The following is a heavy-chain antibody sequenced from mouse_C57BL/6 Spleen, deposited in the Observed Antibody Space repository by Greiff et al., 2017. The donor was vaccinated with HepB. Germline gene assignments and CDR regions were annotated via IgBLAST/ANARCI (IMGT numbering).Heavy chain of an antibody. Sequence: QVQLQQPGAELVKPGASVKMSCKASGYTFTSYWITWVKQRPGQGLEWIGDIYPGSGSTNYNEKFKSKATLTVDKSSSTAYMQLSSLTSEDSAVYYCARGGGMVTTEFAYWGQGTLVTVSA. J-gene: IGHJ3*01. CDR3: ARGGGMVTTEFAY. CDR2: IYPGSGST. CDR1: GYTFTSYW. D-gene: IGHD2-2*01. V-gene: IGHV1-55*01.